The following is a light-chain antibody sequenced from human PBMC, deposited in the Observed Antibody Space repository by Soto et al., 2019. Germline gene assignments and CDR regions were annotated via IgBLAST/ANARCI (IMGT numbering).Light chain of an antibody. CDR3: AAWDDSLNGFVV. V-gene: IGLV1-44*01. J-gene: IGLJ2*01. Sequence: QSVLTQPPSASGTPGQRVTISCFGSSSNVGSHTVNWYQQLPGTAPKLLIYGSNQRPSGVPDRFSGSKSGTSASLAISGLQSEDEADYYCAAWDDSLNGFVVFGGGTQLTVL. CDR1: SSNVGSHT. CDR2: GSN.